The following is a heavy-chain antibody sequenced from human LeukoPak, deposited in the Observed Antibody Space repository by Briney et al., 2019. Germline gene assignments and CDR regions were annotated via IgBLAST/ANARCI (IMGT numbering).Heavy chain of an antibody. CDR3: AXVDIXMVRGATDH. CDR2: IYPGGGT. J-gene: IGHJ4*02. V-gene: IGHV3-66*01. CDR1: GIAVSNNY. D-gene: IGHD3-10*01. Sequence: PGGSLRLSCAASGIAVSNNYMSWVRQAPGKGLEWVSVIYPGGGTYYADSVKGRFTISRDNSKNTLYLQMNNVTTDDTAIYYCAXVDIXMVRGATDHWGQGSLVSVSS.